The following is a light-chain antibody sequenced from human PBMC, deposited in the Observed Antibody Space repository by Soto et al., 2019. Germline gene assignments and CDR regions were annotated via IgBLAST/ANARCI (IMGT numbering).Light chain of an antibody. CDR1: SSNIGNNY. CDR2: DNI. CDR3: AAWDDSLSGYV. V-gene: IGLV1-51*01. Sequence: QSVLTQSPSVSAAPGQTVTISCSGTSSNIGNNYVSWYQLLPETAPKLLIYDNIKRPSGIPDRFSGSKSGTSATLVITGLQTGDEADYYCAAWDDSLSGYVFGTGTKLTVL. J-gene: IGLJ1*01.